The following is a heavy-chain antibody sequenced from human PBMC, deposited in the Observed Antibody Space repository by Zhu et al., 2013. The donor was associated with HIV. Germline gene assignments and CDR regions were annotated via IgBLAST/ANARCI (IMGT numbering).Heavy chain of an antibody. D-gene: IGHD3-22*01. CDR3: ARVPYYYDSSGPKQDFDY. CDR1: GGTFSSYT. Sequence: QVQLVQSGAEVKKPGSSVKVSCKASGGTFSSYTISWVRQAPGQGLEWMGRIIPILGIANYAQKFQGRVTITADKSTSTAYMELSSLRSEDTAVYYCARVPYYYDSSGPKQDFDYWGQGTLGHRLL. J-gene: IGHJ4*02. CDR2: IIPILGIA. V-gene: IGHV1-69*02.